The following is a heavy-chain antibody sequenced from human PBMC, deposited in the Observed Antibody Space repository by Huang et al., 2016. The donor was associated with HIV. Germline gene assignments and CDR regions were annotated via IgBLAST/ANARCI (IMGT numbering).Heavy chain of an antibody. D-gene: IGHD3-22*01. Sequence: EVQLVESGGGLVKPGGSLRLSCAAPGFTFTTFGMNWVRQAPWNALGGVSSVTSRCICIYYSDSVKGRFTVTGENAENSLSLEMNSLRAEDTVVYYCARESLAFCSDSNGYRKRRYLDLWGRGTLVTVSS. CDR1: GFTFTTFG. J-gene: IGHJ2*01. V-gene: IGHV3-21*02. CDR2: VTSRCICI. CDR3: ARESLAFCSDSNGYRKRRYLDL.